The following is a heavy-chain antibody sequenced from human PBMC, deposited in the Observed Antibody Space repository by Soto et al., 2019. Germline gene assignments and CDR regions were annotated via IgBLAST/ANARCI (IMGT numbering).Heavy chain of an antibody. V-gene: IGHV5-51*01. CDR2: IYPSDSDT. CDR1: GYSFPSYW. CDR3: ARGGVRNWFDP. J-gene: IGHJ5*02. D-gene: IGHD3-10*01. Sequence: PGESLKISCKASGYSFPSYWIGWVRQMPGRGLEWMGIIYPSDSDTRYSPSFQGQVTISVDKSISTAYLQWGSLKASDTAMYYCARGGVRNWFDPWGQGTLVTVSS.